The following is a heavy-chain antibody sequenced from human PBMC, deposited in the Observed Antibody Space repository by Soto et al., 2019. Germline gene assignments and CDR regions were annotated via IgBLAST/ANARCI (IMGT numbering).Heavy chain of an antibody. V-gene: IGHV1-46*01. CDR1: GYTFTSYY. J-gene: IGHJ4*02. Sequence: GASVKVSCKASGYTFTSYYMHWVRQAPGQGLEWMGIINPSGGSTSYAQKFQGRVTMTRDTSTSTVYMELSSLRSEDTAVYYCARVMGVDSSGYSGCDYWGQGTLVTVSS. CDR2: INPSGGST. D-gene: IGHD3-22*01. CDR3: ARVMGVDSSGYSGCDY.